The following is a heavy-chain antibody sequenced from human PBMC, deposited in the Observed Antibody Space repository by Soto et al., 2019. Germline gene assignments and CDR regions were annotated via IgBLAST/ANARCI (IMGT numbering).Heavy chain of an antibody. V-gene: IGHV1-69*01. CDR1: GGTFSSYA. J-gene: IGHJ5*02. CDR3: AGRYCSGGSCYSDWFDP. CDR2: SIPIFGTA. D-gene: IGHD2-15*01. Sequence: QVQLVQSGAEVKKPGSSVKVSCKASGGTFSSYAISWVRQAPGQGLEWMGGSIPIFGTANYAQKFQGRVTITADESTSTAYMEVSSLRSEDTAVYDCAGRYCSGGSCYSDWFDPWGQGTLVTVSS.